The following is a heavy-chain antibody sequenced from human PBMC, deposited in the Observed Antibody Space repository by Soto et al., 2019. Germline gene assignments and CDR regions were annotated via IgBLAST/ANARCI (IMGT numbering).Heavy chain of an antibody. CDR1: GSAISSSKW. J-gene: IGHJ6*02. V-gene: IGHV4-30-4*01. CDR3: ARASPVVTDV. CDR2: TYYSGST. D-gene: IGHD5-18*01. Sequence: PWKTLSLTCAVSGSAISSSKWWGWIRQPPRKGLEWIGYTYYSGSTYYNPSLKRRVTISVDTSKNQFSLKLSSVTAADTAVYYCARASPVVTDVWGQGTTVTVSS.